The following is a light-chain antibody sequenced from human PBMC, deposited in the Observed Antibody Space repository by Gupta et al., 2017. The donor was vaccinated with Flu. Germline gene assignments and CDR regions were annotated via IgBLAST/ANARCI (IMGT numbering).Light chain of an antibody. CDR3: QQYYSTPPLT. V-gene: IGKV4-1*01. Sequence: DIVMTQSPDSLAVSPGERATIHCKSSQSVLYSSNNKNYLAWYQQKPGQPPKLLIYWASTRESGVPDRFSGSGSGTDFTLTISSLQAEDVAVYYCQQYYSTPPLTFGGGTKVEIK. CDR1: QSVLYSSNNKNY. J-gene: IGKJ4*01. CDR2: WAS.